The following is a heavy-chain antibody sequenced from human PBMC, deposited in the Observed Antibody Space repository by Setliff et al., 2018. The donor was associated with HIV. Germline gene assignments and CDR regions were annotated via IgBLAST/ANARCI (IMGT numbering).Heavy chain of an antibody. Sequence: SETLSLTCTVSGSSISSAYYWSWIRQPPGKGLEWIGEINHSGSTNYNPSLKSRVSISVDPSKNQLSLQLISVTAADTAVYWCARGTFGIATPGVYFDYWGQGLLVTVSS. CDR1: GSSISSAYY. J-gene: IGHJ4*02. D-gene: IGHD3-3*01. V-gene: IGHV4-34*01. CDR2: INHSGST. CDR3: ARGTFGIATPGVYFDY.